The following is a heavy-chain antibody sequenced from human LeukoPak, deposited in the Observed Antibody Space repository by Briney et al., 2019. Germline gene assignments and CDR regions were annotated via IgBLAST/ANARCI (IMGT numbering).Heavy chain of an antibody. CDR3: AKGRWGLTINNFDI. V-gene: IGHV3-23*01. CDR2: ISDRGDST. J-gene: IGHJ3*02. CDR1: GFTITTYA. D-gene: IGHD3-9*01. Sequence: PGGSLTLSCAASGFTITTYAMGWVRQAPGKGLEWVSVISDRGDSTHCADSVKGRFTISRDSSKNTLYLQINSLRGEDTAVYYCAKGRWGLTINNFDIWGQGTMVTVSS.